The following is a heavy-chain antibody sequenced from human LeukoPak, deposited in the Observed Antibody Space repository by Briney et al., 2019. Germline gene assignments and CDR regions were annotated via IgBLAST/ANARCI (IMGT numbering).Heavy chain of an antibody. Sequence: GASVKVSCKASGYTFTSYGISWVRQAPGQGLERMGWISAYNGNTNYAQKLQGRVTMTTDTSTSTAYMELRSLRSDDTAVYYCARAERDSSGYYFYYYYGMDVWGQGTTVTVSS. V-gene: IGHV1-18*01. CDR2: ISAYNGNT. J-gene: IGHJ6*02. CDR3: ARAERDSSGYYFYYYYGMDV. D-gene: IGHD3-22*01. CDR1: GYTFTSYG.